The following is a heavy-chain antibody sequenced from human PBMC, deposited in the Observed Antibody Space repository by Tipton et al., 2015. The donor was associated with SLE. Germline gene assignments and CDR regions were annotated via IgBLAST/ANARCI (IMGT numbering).Heavy chain of an antibody. CDR3: ASWEASSWMDV. D-gene: IGHD1-26*01. V-gene: IGHV4-39*07. Sequence: TLSLTCTVSGGSISSSSYYWGWIRQSPGKGLEWIGSIYYSGSTYYNPSLKSRVTISVDTSKNQFSLKLSSVTAADTAVYYCASWEASSWMDVWGQGTTVTVSS. CDR1: GGSISSSSYY. CDR2: IYYSGST. J-gene: IGHJ6*02.